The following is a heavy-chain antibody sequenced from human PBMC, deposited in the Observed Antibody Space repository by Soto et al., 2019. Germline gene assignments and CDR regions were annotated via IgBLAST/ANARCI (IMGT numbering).Heavy chain of an antibody. CDR2: IGTDGNT. D-gene: IGHD2-2*01. CDR3: VRKYPGTRPFDY. Sequence: GGSLRLSCAASGFTFNSYAMNWVRQAPGKGLAWVSAIGTDGNTYYANSVKGRFTISRDNSRTTLYPQMNSLRVEDTALYYCVRKYPGTRPFDYWGQGTLVTVSS. V-gene: IGHV3-23*01. J-gene: IGHJ4*01. CDR1: GFTFNSYA.